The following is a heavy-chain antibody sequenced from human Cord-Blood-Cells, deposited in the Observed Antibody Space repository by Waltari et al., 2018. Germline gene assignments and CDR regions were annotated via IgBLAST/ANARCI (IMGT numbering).Heavy chain of an antibody. V-gene: IGHV3-30*18. J-gene: IGHJ3*02. D-gene: IGHD6-19*01. Sequence: SHGLAWVRQPPGKGLEWVAVISYDGSNKYYADSVKGRFTISRDNSKNTLYLQMNSLRAEDTAVYYCAKEGGQWLVLNAFDIWGRGTMVTVSS. CDR3: AKEGGQWLVLNAFDI. CDR1: SHG. CDR2: ISYDGSNK.